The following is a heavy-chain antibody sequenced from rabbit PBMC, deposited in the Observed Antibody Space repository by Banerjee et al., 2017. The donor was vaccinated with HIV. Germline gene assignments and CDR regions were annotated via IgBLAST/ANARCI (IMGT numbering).Heavy chain of an antibody. CDR1: GFSFSDRDV. CDR3: ARRYNIYSWAMDL. V-gene: IGHV1S45*01. D-gene: IGHD3-1*01. Sequence: QEQLEESGGDLVKPGGTLTLTCKASGFSFSDRDVMCWVRQAPGKGLEWIACINTATGKAVYASWAKGRFTISKTSSTTVTLQMTSLTAADTATYFCARRYNIYSWAMDLWGQGTLVTVS. J-gene: IGHJ3*01. CDR2: INTATGKA.